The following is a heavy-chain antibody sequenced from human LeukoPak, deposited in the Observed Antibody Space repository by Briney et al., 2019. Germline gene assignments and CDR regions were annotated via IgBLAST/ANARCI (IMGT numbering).Heavy chain of an antibody. Sequence: GRSLRLSCAASGFTFSSYGMHWVRQAPGKGLEWVAVIWYDGSNKYYADSVKGRFTISRDNSKNTLYLQMNSLRAEDRAVYYCARDAEYSSSWYRDSSGWYLGYWGQGTLVTVSS. J-gene: IGHJ4*02. CDR1: GFTFSSYG. CDR3: ARDAEYSSSWYRDSSGWYLGY. V-gene: IGHV3-33*01. CDR2: IWYDGSNK. D-gene: IGHD6-13*01.